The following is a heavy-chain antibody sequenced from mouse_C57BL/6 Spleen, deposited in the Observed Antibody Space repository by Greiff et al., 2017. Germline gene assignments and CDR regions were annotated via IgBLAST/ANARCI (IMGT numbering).Heavy chain of an antibody. D-gene: IGHD2-4*01. J-gene: IGHJ3*01. CDR3: ARGRGLRDYDAWFAY. V-gene: IGHV1-4*01. Sequence: VQLQQSGAELARPGASVKMSCKASGYTFTSYTMHWVKPRPGQGLEWIGYINPSSGYTKYNQKFKDKATLTADKSSSTAYMQLSSLTSEDSAVYYCARGRGLRDYDAWFAYWGQGTLVTVSA. CDR2: INPSSGYT. CDR1: GYTFTSYT.